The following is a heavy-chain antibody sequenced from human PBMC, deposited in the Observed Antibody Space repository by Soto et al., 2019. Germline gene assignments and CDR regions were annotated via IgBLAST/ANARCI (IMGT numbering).Heavy chain of an antibody. CDR2: INAGNGNT. D-gene: IGHD3-22*01. CDR1: GYTFTSYA. Sequence: QVQLVQSGAEVKKPGASVKVSCKASGYTFTSYAMHWVRQAPGQRLEWMGWINAGNGNTKYSQKFQGRVTITRDTSASTAYMELSSRRSEDTAVYYCASGSGYYYDYWGQGTLVTVSS. CDR3: ASGSGYYYDY. J-gene: IGHJ4*02. V-gene: IGHV1-3*01.